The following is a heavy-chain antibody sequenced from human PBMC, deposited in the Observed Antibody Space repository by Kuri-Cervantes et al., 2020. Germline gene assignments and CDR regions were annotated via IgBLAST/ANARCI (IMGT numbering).Heavy chain of an antibody. CDR1: GGSISSYY. CDR2: IYYSGST. D-gene: IGHD3-10*01. CDR3: ARGYDYYGSGSYGVYYYYYMDV. Sequence: GSLRLSCTVSGGSISSYYWSWIRQPPGKGLEWIGYIYYSGSTNYNPPLKSRVTISVDTSKNQFSLKLSSVTAADTAVYYCARGYDYYGSGSYGVYYYYYMDVWGKGTTVTVSS. V-gene: IGHV4-59*01. J-gene: IGHJ6*03.